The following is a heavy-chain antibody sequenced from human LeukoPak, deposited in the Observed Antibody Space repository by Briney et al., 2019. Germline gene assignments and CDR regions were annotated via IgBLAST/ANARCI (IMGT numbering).Heavy chain of an antibody. CDR2: INPRSGGT. CDR1: GYTFTGNY. CDR3: VKLQYDFWSAFEI. D-gene: IGHD3-3*01. Sequence: ASVKASCKASGYTFTGNYIQWVRQAPGQGLEWMGWINPRSGGTNYAQKFQGRVTMTRDTSITTAYMELSSLRSDDTAVYYCVKLQYDFWSAFEIWGQGTMVTVSS. J-gene: IGHJ3*02. V-gene: IGHV1-2*02.